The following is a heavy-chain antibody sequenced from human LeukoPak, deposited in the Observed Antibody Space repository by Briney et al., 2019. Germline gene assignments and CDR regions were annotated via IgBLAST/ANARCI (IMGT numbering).Heavy chain of an antibody. CDR1: GRSISSYY. Sequence: SETLSLTCTVSGRSISSYYWSWIRQPPGRGLEWIGYIYYSGSTNYNPSLKSRVTISVDTSKNQFSLKLSSVTAADTAVYYCARSYNWNVPYFDYWGQGTLVTVSS. V-gene: IGHV4-59*01. J-gene: IGHJ4*02. CDR3: ARSYNWNVPYFDY. CDR2: IYYSGST. D-gene: IGHD1-20*01.